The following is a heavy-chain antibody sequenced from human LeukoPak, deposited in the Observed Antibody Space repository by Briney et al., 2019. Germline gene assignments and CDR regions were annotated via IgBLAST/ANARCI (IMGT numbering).Heavy chain of an antibody. Sequence: PSETLSLTCTVSGGSISSGGYYWSWIRQHPGKGLEWIGYIYYSGSTYYNPSLKGRVTISVDRSKNQFSLKLSSVTAADTAVYYCARENRSGYYYYGMDVWGQGTTVTVSS. D-gene: IGHD3-10*01. CDR3: ARENRSGYYYYGMDV. CDR2: IYYSGST. CDR1: GGSISSGGYY. J-gene: IGHJ6*02. V-gene: IGHV4-30-2*01.